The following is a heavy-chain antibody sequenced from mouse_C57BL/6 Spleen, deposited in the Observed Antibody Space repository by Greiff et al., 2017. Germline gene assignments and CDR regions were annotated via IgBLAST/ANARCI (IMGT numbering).Heavy chain of an antibody. CDR3: TRLEYDYDVGWYFDV. V-gene: IGHV6-6*01. D-gene: IGHD2-4*01. Sequence: EVQRVESGGGLVQPGGSMKLSCAASGFTFSDAWMDWVRQSPEKGLEWVAEIRNKANNHATYYAESVKGRFTISRADSKSSVYLQMNSLRAEDTGIYYCTRLEYDYDVGWYFDVWGTGTTVTVSS. J-gene: IGHJ1*03. CDR1: GFTFSDAW. CDR2: IRNKANNHAT.